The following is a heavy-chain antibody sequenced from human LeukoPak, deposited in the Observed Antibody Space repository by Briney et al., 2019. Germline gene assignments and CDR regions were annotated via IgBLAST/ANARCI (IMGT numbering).Heavy chain of an antibody. Sequence: SETLSLTCAVSGGSISSTNWWGWVRQPPGKGLEWIGEIYHSGSTNYNPSLKSRVTISVDKSKNHFSLKLSSVTAADTAVYYCAREFGGVTTFQHWGQGTLVTVSS. J-gene: IGHJ1*01. CDR3: AREFGGVTTFQH. CDR1: GGSISSTNW. D-gene: IGHD4-17*01. CDR2: IYHSGST. V-gene: IGHV4-4*02.